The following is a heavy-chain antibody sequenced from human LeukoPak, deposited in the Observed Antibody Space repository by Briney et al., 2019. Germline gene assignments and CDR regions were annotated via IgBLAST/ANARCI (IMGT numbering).Heavy chain of an antibody. V-gene: IGHV4-4*08. CDR3: ARLSLYSTSSTYYMDI. Sequence: AETVSLTCCVCGRPMSSYHEMCMRHPTGTGLVGIVYIYTSPSNNYTPSLQSRVTISAATSKNQFSLKLTSATAADTAVYYCARLSLYSTSSTYYMDIWGQGTTVTVSS. CDR1: GRPMSSYH. CDR2: IYTSPSN. D-gene: IGHD6-6*01. J-gene: IGHJ6*03.